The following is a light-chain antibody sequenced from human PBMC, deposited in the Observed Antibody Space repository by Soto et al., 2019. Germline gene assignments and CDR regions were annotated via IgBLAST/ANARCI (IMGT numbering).Light chain of an antibody. CDR3: QQSYNTPRT. CDR2: SSS. Sequence: DIQLTQSPSSLSASVGDRVTITCRASQSISNFLNWYQQRPGQAPKLLISSSSNVQSGVPSRFSGRGSGTDFTLTISGLQPEDAASYCCQQSYNTPRTFGQGTKGDIK. J-gene: IGKJ1*01. CDR1: QSISNF. V-gene: IGKV1-39*01.